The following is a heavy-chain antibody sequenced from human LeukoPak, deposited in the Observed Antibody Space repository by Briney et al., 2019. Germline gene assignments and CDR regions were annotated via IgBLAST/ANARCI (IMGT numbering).Heavy chain of an antibody. D-gene: IGHD5-18*01. CDR2: IYHSGTT. V-gene: IGHV4-38-2*02. J-gene: IGHJ6*03. CDR1: GYSISSGYY. CDR3: ARAGYSYGKHYYYYMDV. Sequence: PSETLSLTCTVSGYSISSGYYWGWIRQPPGKGLEWIGSIYHSGTTYYNPSLKSRVTISVDTSKNQFSLKLSSVTAADTAVYYCARAGYSYGKHYYYYMDVWGKGTTVTVSS.